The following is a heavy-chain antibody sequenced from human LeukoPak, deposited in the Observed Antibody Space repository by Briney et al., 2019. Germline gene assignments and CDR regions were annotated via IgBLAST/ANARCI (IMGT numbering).Heavy chain of an antibody. D-gene: IGHD4-11*01. V-gene: IGHV4-30-4*07. CDR3: ARATDYPWYFDY. Sequence: SETLSLTCAVSGASISSSGYSWWWVRQPPGKGLEWIGYVYYSGTTYYNPSLNSRLTISADTSKNQFSLKLNSVTAADTAVYYCARATDYPWYFDYWGQGTLVTVSS. CDR1: GASISSSGYS. CDR2: VYYSGTT. J-gene: IGHJ4*02.